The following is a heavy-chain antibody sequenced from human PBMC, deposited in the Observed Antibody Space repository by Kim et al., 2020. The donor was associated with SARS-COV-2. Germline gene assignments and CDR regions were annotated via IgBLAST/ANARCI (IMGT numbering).Heavy chain of an antibody. Sequence: TNYAQKFQGRVTMTRDTSISTAYMELSRLRSDDTAVYYCATSGWVLGFDYWGQGTLVTVSS. J-gene: IGHJ4*02. CDR3: ATSGWVLGFDY. CDR2: T. V-gene: IGHV1-2*02. D-gene: IGHD6-19*01.